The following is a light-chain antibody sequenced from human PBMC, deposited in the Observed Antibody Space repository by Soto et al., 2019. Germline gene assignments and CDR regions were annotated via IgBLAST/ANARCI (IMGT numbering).Light chain of an antibody. CDR2: LGS. J-gene: IGKJ4*01. Sequence: DIVMTQSPVSLPVTPGEPASISCRASQSLLHSGGHNFLDWYLQKPGQSPQVLIYLGSNRASGVPDRFSGSGSGAYFTLEISRVEADDVGVYYCMQTLQAPLTFGGGSKVEIK. V-gene: IGKV2-28*01. CDR1: QSLLHSGGHNF. CDR3: MQTLQAPLT.